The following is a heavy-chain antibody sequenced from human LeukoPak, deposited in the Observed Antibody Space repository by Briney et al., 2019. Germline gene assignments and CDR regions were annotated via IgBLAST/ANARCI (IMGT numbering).Heavy chain of an antibody. CDR3: AKGGLFEYYYFDY. CDR1: GFTFSSYA. Sequence: PGGSLRLSCAASGFTFSSYAMSWVRQAPGKGLEWVSAISGSGGSTYYADPVKGRFTISRDNSKNTLYLQMNSLRAEDTAVYYCAKGGLFEYYYFDYWGQGTLVTVSS. J-gene: IGHJ4*02. D-gene: IGHD3-10*01. CDR2: ISGSGGST. V-gene: IGHV3-23*01.